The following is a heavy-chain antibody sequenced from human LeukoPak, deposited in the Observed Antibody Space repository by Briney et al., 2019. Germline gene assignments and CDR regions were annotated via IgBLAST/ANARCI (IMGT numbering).Heavy chain of an antibody. CDR1: GGSISSYY. CDR3: ARGYSPYWYFDL. J-gene: IGHJ2*01. CDR2: IYYSGST. V-gene: IGHV4-59*01. Sequence: SETVSLTCTVSGGSISSYYWSWIRQPPGKGLEWIGYIYYSGSTNYNPSLKSRVTISVDTSKNQFSLKLSSVTAADTAVYYCARGYSPYWYFDLWGRGTLVTVSS. D-gene: IGHD3-16*02.